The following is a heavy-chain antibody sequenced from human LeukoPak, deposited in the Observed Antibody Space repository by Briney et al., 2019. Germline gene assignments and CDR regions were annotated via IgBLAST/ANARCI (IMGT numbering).Heavy chain of an antibody. CDR3: ARHSGAYYGSGSPS. Sequence: SETLSLTCAVSGGSISSSNWWSWVRQPPGKGLEWIGEIYHSGSTNYNPSLKSRVTISVDTSKNQFSLKLSSVTAADTAVYYCARHSGAYYGSGSPSWGQGTLVTVSS. J-gene: IGHJ5*02. V-gene: IGHV4-4*02. CDR1: GGSISSSNW. D-gene: IGHD3-10*01. CDR2: IYHSGST.